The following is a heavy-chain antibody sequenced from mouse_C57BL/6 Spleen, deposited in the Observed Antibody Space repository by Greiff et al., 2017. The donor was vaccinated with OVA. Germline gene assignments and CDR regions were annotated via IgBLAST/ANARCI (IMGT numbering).Heavy chain of an antibody. Sequence: QVQLQQSGAELVRPGPSVKLSCKASGYTFTSYWMHWVKQRPGQGLEWIGVIDPSDSYTNYNQKFKGKATLTVDTSSSTAYMQLSSLTSEDSAVYYCATIYYDYDGDYWGQGTTLTVSS. CDR2: IDPSDSYT. CDR3: ATIYYDYDGDY. CDR1: GYTFTSYW. J-gene: IGHJ2*01. D-gene: IGHD2-4*01. V-gene: IGHV1-59*01.